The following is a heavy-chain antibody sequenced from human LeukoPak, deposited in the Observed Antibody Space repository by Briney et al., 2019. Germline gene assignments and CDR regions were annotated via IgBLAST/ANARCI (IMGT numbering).Heavy chain of an antibody. V-gene: IGHV3-23*01. J-gene: IGHJ4*02. D-gene: IGHD2-8*02. CDR3: AKCMSGTGVCLNFDS. CDR1: GFTFSTYA. Sequence: GGSLRLSCEASGFTFSTYAMSWVRQPPGKGLQWVSGISGSDSGTYYTDSVKGRFTISRDNSKNTVYLEIDNLRAEDTAVYYCAKCMSGTGVCLNFDSWGQGILVTVSS. CDR2: ISGSDSGT.